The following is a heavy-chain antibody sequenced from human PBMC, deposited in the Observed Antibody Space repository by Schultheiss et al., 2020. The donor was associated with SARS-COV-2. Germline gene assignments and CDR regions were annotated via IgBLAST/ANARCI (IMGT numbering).Heavy chain of an antibody. D-gene: IGHD2-21*02. CDR1: GFTFSSYS. V-gene: IGHV3-21*01. CDR2: INSHSSKE. J-gene: IGHJ4*02. CDR3: ARAYCGGDCHFDY. Sequence: GGSLRLSCVGSGFTFSSYSMNWVRQAPGRGLEWVSTINSHSSKEDYADSVKGRFTISRDNAKKSLYLQMNSLRAEDTAVYYCARAYCGGDCHFDYWGQGTLVTVSS.